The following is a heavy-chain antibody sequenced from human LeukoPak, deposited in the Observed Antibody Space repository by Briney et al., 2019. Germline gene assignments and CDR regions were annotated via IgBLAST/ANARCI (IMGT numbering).Heavy chain of an antibody. D-gene: IGHD3-22*01. CDR3: ARSPRITMIVGNEIGAFDI. Sequence: EASVKVSCKASGGTFSSYAISWVRQAPGQGLEWMGRIIPILGIANYAQKFQGRVTITADKSTSTAYMELSSLRSEDTAVYYCARSPRITMIVGNEIGAFDIWGQGTMVTVSS. CDR1: GGTFSSYA. V-gene: IGHV1-69*04. J-gene: IGHJ3*02. CDR2: IIPILGIA.